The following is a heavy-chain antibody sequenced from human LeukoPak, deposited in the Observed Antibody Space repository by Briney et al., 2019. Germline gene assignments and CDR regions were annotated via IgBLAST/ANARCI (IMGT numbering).Heavy chain of an antibody. D-gene: IGHD5-24*01. V-gene: IGHV1-69*04. J-gene: IGHJ4*02. CDR2: IIPILGIA. CDR3: ARLGYTPGWYYFDY. Sequence: GASVKFSCKASGGTFSSYAISWVRQAPGQGLEWMGRIIPILGIASYAQKFQGRVTITADKSTSTAYMELSSLRSEDTAVYYCARLGYTPGWYYFDYWGQGTLVTVSS. CDR1: GGTFSSYA.